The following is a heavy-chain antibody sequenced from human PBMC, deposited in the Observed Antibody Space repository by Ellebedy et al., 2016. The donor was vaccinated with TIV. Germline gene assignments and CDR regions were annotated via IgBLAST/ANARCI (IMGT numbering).Heavy chain of an antibody. J-gene: IGHJ4*02. Sequence: NFQGRVTFTTDTAASTVYMSLSSLGSEDTAVYYCAKYRGGTGDFDYWGQGTLVTVSS. V-gene: IGHV1-3*01. D-gene: IGHD3-16*01. CDR3: AKYRGGTGDFDY.